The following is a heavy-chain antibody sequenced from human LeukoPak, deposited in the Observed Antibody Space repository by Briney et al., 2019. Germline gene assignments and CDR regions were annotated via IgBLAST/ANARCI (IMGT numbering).Heavy chain of an antibody. V-gene: IGHV4-59*01. J-gene: IGHJ3*02. CDR3: ARDSGWYSSGWCGAFDI. D-gene: IGHD6-19*01. CDR1: GGSISSYY. Sequence: SETLSLTCTVSGGSISSYYWSWIRQPPGKGLEWIGYIYYSGSTNYNPSLKSRVTISVDTSKNQFSLKLSSVTAADTAVYYCARDSGWYSSGWCGAFDIWGQGTMVTVSS. CDR2: IYYSGST.